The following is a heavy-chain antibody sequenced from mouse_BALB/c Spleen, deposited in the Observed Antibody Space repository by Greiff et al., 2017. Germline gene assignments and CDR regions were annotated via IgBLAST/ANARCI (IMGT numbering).Heavy chain of an antibody. CDR1: GYTFTSYD. J-gene: IGHJ4*01. Sequence: EVQLQESGAELVKPGASVKLSCKASGYTFTSYDINWVRQRPEQGLEWIGWIDPENGDTEYAPKFQGKATMTADTSSNTAYLQLSSLTSEDTAVYYCNALHYRYDLYAMDYWGQGTSVTVSS. CDR3: NALHYRYDLYAMDY. CDR2: IDPENGDT. V-gene: IGHV14-4*02. D-gene: IGHD2-14*01.